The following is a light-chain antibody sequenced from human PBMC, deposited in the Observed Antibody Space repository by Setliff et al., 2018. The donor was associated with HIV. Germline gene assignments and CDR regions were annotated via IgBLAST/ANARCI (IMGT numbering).Light chain of an antibody. CDR2: KNN. Sequence: QSVLAQPPSASETPGQRVTISCSGSSSNIGSNYVFWYQYLPGTTPKLLIYKNNQRPLGIPDRFSGSKSGTSASLAISGLRSEDEADYYCSAWDGSLSGVVFGGGTK. J-gene: IGLJ2*01. CDR1: SSNIGSNY. CDR3: SAWDGSLSGVV. V-gene: IGLV1-47*01.